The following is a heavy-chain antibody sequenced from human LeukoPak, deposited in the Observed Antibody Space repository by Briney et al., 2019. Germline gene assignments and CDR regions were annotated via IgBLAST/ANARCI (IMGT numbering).Heavy chain of an antibody. D-gene: IGHD6-19*01. CDR3: TTDSSGWYPPLWY. CDR1: GFTFSNAW. CDR2: IKSKTDGGTT. V-gene: IGHV3-15*01. Sequence: GGSLRLSCAASGFTFSNAWMSWVRQAPGKGLEWVGRIKSKTDGGTTDYAASVKGRFTISRDDSKNTLYLQMNSLKTEDTAVYYCTTDSSGWYPPLWYWGQGTLVTVSS. J-gene: IGHJ4*02.